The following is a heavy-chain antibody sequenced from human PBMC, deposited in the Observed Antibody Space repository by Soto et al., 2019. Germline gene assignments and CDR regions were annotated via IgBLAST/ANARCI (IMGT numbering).Heavy chain of an antibody. D-gene: IGHD3-22*01. CDR3: ARHPPIEVSDYFYFQMDV. J-gene: IGHJ6*02. Sequence: GESLKISCQSSAANFTSTWISWVRQVPGKGLEYMGRIDPSDSYTNHSPSFRDHVTFSVDTSISTAYLQWRSVKASDTAMYFCARHPPIEVSDYFYFQMDVWGQGTTVTVSS. CDR2: IDPSDSYT. V-gene: IGHV5-10-1*01. CDR1: AANFTSTW.